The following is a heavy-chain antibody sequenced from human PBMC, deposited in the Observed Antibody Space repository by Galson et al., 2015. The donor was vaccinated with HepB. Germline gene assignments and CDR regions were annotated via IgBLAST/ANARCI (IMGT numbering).Heavy chain of an antibody. Sequence: ETLSLTCTVSGGSISTYYWSWIRQPPGQGLEWIGYIYYSGSTNYNPSLKSRVTISVHTSKNQFSLKLSSVTAADTAVYYCARAILRGYSYGSPVGYFDYWGQGILVTVSS. CDR3: ARAILRGYSYGSPVGYFDY. D-gene: IGHD5-18*01. CDR1: GGSISTYY. J-gene: IGHJ4*02. V-gene: IGHV4-59*01. CDR2: IYYSGST.